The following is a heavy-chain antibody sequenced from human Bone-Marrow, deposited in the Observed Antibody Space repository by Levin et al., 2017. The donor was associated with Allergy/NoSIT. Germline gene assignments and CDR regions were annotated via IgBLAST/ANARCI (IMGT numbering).Heavy chain of an antibody. D-gene: IGHD2-2*01. Sequence: SQTLSLTCAVYGGSFSGYYWSWIRQPPGKGLEWIGEINHSGSTNYNPSLKSRVTISVDTSKNQFSLKLSSVTAADTAVYYCARVPVRPAARFDPWGQGTLVTVSS. J-gene: IGHJ5*02. CDR2: INHSGST. CDR3: ARVPVRPAARFDP. V-gene: IGHV4-34*01. CDR1: GGSFSGYY.